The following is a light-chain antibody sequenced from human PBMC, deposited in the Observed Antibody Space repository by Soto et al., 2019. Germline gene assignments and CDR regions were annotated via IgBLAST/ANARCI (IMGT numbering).Light chain of an antibody. CDR3: QQSYSTPWT. CDR1: QSITSY. J-gene: IGKJ1*01. CDR2: AAS. V-gene: IGKV1-39*01. Sequence: DIQMTQSPSSLSASVGDRVTITCPASQSITSYLNWYQQKPGKAPNLLIYAASSLQSGVPSRFSGSGSGTDFTLTISSLQPEDFATYYCQQSYSTPWTFGQGTKVDIK.